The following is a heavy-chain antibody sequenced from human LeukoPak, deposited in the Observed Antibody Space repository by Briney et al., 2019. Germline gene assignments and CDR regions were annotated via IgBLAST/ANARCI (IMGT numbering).Heavy chain of an antibody. Sequence: SETLSLTCAVYSGSFSGYYWRWIRQPPGKGLEWIGEINHSGSTNYNPSLKSRLSISVDSSKNQFSLKVSSVTAADTAVYYCARGSDTAAGLYWGQGTLVTVSS. CDR1: SGSFSGYY. CDR2: INHSGST. V-gene: IGHV4-34*01. D-gene: IGHD6-13*01. CDR3: ARGSDTAAGLY. J-gene: IGHJ4*02.